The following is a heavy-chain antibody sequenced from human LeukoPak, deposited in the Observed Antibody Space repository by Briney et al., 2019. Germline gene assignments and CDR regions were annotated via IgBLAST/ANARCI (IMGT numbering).Heavy chain of an antibody. CDR2: INHSGST. V-gene: IGHV4-34*01. D-gene: IGHD4-17*01. J-gene: IGHJ4*02. Sequence: SSETLSLTCAVYGGSFSGYYWSWIRQPPGKGLEWIGEINHSGSTNYNPSLKSRVTISVDTSKNQFSLKLSSVTAADTAVYYCARTPDDYGDYPFDYWGQGTLVTASS. CDR1: GGSFSGYY. CDR3: ARTPDDYGDYPFDY.